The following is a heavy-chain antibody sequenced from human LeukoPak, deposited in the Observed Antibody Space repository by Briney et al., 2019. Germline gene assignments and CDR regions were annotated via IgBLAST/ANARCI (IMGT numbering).Heavy chain of an antibody. Sequence: PGGSLRLPCAASGFTVSSNYMSWVRQAPGKGLEWVSVIYSGGTTYYADSVKGRFTISRDNSKNTLYLQMNSLRAEDTAVYYCARMLISSGYYVDYWGQGTLVTVSS. V-gene: IGHV3-53*01. J-gene: IGHJ4*02. D-gene: IGHD3-22*01. CDR2: IYSGGTT. CDR3: ARMLISSGYYVDY. CDR1: GFTVSSNY.